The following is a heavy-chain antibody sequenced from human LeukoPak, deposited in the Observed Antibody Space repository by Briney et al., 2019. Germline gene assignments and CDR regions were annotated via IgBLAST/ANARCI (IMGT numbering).Heavy chain of an antibody. V-gene: IGHV3-53*01. Sequence: GGSLRLSCAAAGFTVSTYYMNWVRQAPGKGLEWGAVIYSGGNTNYGESVKGRFTISRDNSKNTLFLQIDSLRAQDTAMYYCARDFFGGIYDISYICGQGAMGPVSS. CDR2: IYSGGNT. CDR1: GFTVSTYY. J-gene: IGHJ3*02. D-gene: IGHD3-9*01. CDR3: ARDFFGGIYDISYI.